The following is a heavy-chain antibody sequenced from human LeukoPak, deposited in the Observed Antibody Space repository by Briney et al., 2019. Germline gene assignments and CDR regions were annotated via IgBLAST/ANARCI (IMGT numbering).Heavy chain of an antibody. J-gene: IGHJ3*02. D-gene: IGHD1-1*01. CDR3: ARVNEDVATDAFDI. CDR1: GFTFSSYT. CDR2: IGTSSTTI. Sequence: GGSLRLSCAASGFTFSSYTMNWVRQPPGKGLEWVSNIGTSSTTIYYADSVKGRFTISRDNAKNSLYLQINSLRAEDTAVYYCARVNEDVATDAFDIWGQGTMVTVSS. V-gene: IGHV3-48*04.